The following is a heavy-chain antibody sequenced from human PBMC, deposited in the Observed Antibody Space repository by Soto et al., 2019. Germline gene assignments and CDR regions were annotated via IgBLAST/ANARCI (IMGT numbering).Heavy chain of an antibody. CDR3: ASDGGPYAFDI. J-gene: IGHJ3*02. V-gene: IGHV1-69*13. CDR2: IIPIFGTA. D-gene: IGHD6-25*01. CDR1: GGTFSSYA. Sequence: SVKVSCKASGGTFSSYAISWVRQAPGQGLEWMGGIIPIFGTANYAQKFQGRVTITADESTSTAHMELSSLRSEDTAVYYCASDGGPYAFDIWGQGTMVTVSS.